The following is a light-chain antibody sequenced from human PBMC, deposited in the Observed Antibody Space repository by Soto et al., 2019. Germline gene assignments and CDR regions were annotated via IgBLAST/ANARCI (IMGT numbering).Light chain of an antibody. CDR1: QTVTGA. CDR2: GAS. J-gene: IGKJ2*01. Sequence: EILMTQSQATLSVSPGERATLSCRASQTVTGALAWYQQKPGQAPRLLIYGASTRATGITDSFSGSGSGTEFTLPISSLQSEDFAVYYCQQYNDWPPYPFGQGTNVEIK. CDR3: QQYNDWPPYP. V-gene: IGKV3-15*01.